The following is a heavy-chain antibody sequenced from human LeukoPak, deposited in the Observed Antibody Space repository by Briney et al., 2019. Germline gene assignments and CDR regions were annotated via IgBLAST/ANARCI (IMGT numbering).Heavy chain of an antibody. Sequence: SVKVSCKASGGTFSSYAISWVRQAPGQGLEWMGGIIPIFGTANYAQRFQGRVTITADESTSTAYMELSSLRSEDTAVYYCARELVGASAFDIRGQGTMVTVSS. V-gene: IGHV1-69*13. CDR2: IIPIFGTA. CDR1: GGTFSSYA. D-gene: IGHD1-26*01. CDR3: ARELVGASAFDI. J-gene: IGHJ3*02.